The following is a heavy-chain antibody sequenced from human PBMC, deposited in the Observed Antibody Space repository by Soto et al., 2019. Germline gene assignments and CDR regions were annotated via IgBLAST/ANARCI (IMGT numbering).Heavy chain of an antibody. D-gene: IGHD6-13*01. V-gene: IGHV3-33*01. CDR2: IWYDGRNE. CDR1: GFTFSSYG. J-gene: IGHJ4*02. Sequence: QVQLVESGGGVVQPGRSLRLSCAASGFTFSSYGMHWVRQAPGKGLEWVAVIWYDGRNEYYADSVKGRFTISRDHSKNALYRQMNHLRAEDTAVYYLARAQYSSRWYPFDSWGQGTLVTVSS. CDR3: ARAQYSSRWYPFDS.